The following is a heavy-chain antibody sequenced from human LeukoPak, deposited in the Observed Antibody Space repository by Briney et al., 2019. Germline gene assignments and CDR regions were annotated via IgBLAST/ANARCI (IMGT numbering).Heavy chain of an antibody. D-gene: IGHD3-9*01. CDR3: ARGYIDWLSSGVGYPRYIPGVLAPPYYYYYGMDV. CDR2: IIPIFGTA. Sequence: SVKVSCKASGGTFSSYAISWVRQAPGQGLEWMGGIIPIFGTANYAQKFQGRVTITADESTSTAYMELSSLRSEDTAVYYCARGYIDWLSSGVGYPRYIPGVLAPPYYYYYGMDVWGKGTTVTVSS. V-gene: IGHV1-69*01. CDR1: GGTFSSYA. J-gene: IGHJ6*04.